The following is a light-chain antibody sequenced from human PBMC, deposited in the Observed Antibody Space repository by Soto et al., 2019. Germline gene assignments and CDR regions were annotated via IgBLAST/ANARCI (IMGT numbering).Light chain of an antibody. Sequence: QNVTISCSGSSSNIGNNYVSWYQQLPGTAPKLLIYDNNKRPSGIPDRFSDSKSGTSATLGITGLQTGDEADYYCGTWDSSLSAYVFGTGTKVTVL. J-gene: IGLJ1*01. CDR3: GTWDSSLSAYV. V-gene: IGLV1-51*01. CDR2: DNN. CDR1: SSNIGNNY.